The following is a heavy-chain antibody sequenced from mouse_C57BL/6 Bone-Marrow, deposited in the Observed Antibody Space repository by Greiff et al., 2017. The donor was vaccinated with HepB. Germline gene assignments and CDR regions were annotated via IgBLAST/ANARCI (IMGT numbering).Heavy chain of an antibody. D-gene: IGHD2-1*01. Sequence: EVQLQESEGGLVQPGSSMKLSCTASGFTFSDYYMAWVRQVPEKGLEWVANINYDGSSTYYLDSLKSRFIISRDNAKNILYLQMSSLKSEDTATYYCARDLLWYFDVWGTGTTVTVSS. CDR2: INYDGSST. J-gene: IGHJ1*03. V-gene: IGHV5-16*01. CDR3: ARDLLWYFDV. CDR1: GFTFSDYY.